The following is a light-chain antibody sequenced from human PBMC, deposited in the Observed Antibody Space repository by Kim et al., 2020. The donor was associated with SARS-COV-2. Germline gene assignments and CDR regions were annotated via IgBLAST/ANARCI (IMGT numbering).Light chain of an antibody. CDR1: KLGDKY. CDR3: QAWDSSTEVV. V-gene: IGLV3-1*01. CDR2: QDS. J-gene: IGLJ2*01. Sequence: SYELTQPPSVSVSPGQTASITCSGDKLGDKYACWYQQKPGQSPVLVIYQDSKRPSGIPERFSGSNSGNTATLTISGTQAMEEADYYCQAWDSSTEVVFGG.